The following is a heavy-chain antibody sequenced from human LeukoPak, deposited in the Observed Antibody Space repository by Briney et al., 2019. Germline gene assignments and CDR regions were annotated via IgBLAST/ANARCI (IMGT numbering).Heavy chain of an antibody. Sequence: ASVKVSCKASVYTFTGYYMHWVRQAPGQGLEWMGWLNPNSGGTNYAQKFQGRVTMTRDTSISTAYMELSSLRSEDTAVYYCAADESSSWYGGYWGQGTLVIVSS. CDR1: VYTFTGYY. J-gene: IGHJ4*02. CDR2: LNPNSGGT. D-gene: IGHD6-13*01. V-gene: IGHV1-2*02. CDR3: AADESSSWYGGY.